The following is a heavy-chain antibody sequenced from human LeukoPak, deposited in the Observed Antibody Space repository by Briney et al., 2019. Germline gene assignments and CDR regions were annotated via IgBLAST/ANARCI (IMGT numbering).Heavy chain of an antibody. J-gene: IGHJ2*01. Sequence: SETLSLTCTVSGGSISSYYWSWIRQPAGKGLEWIGRIYTSGSTNYNPSLKSRVTMSVDTSKNQFSLKVSSVTAADTAVYYCAREKYDFGHWYFDLWGRGTLVTVSS. CDR2: IYTSGST. CDR3: AREKYDFGHWYFDL. D-gene: IGHD3-3*01. V-gene: IGHV4-4*07. CDR1: GGSISSYY.